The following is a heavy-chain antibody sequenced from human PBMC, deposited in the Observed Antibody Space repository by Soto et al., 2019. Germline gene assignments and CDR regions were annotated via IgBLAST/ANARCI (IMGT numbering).Heavy chain of an antibody. J-gene: IGHJ5*02. CDR1: GGSISSSSYY. D-gene: IGHD3-10*01. V-gene: IGHV4-39*01. CDR3: ASRITMVRGVRYNWFDP. Sequence: QLQLQESGPGLVKPSETLSLTCTVSGGSISSSSYYWGWIRQPPGKGLEWIGSIYYSGSTYYNPSLKSRVTISVDTSKNQFSLKLSSVTAADTAVYYCASRITMVRGVRYNWFDPWGQGTLVTVSS. CDR2: IYYSGST.